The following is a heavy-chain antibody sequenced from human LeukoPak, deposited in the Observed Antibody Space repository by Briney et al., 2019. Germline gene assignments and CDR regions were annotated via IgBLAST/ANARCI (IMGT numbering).Heavy chain of an antibody. CDR2: VSWDAKVI. CDR3: ARGLSRTYTIYF. J-gene: IGHJ4*02. Sequence: PGRSLRLSCVASGFAFYTHAMHWVRQAPGKGLEWVAFVSWDAKVISYADFVKGRFTISRDNSKNTLYLQMNSLTTEDTALYFCARGLSRTYTIYFWGQGTPVTVSS. CDR1: GFAFYTHA. D-gene: IGHD2-2*02. V-gene: IGHV3-30*04.